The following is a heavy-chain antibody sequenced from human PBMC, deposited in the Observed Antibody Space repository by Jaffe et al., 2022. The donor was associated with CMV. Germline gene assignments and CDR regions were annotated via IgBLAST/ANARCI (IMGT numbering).Heavy chain of an antibody. J-gene: IGHJ4*02. D-gene: IGHD3-22*01. CDR2: ISSSGSTI. Sequence: EVQLVESGGGLVQPGGSLRLSCAASGFTFSSYEMNWVRQAPGKGLEWVSYISSSGSTIYYADSVKGRFTISRDNAKNSLYLQMNSLRAEDTAVYYCASQPQDYYDSSGYYYPFDYWGQGTLVTVSS. CDR3: ASQPQDYYDSSGYYYPFDY. V-gene: IGHV3-48*03. CDR1: GFTFSSYE.